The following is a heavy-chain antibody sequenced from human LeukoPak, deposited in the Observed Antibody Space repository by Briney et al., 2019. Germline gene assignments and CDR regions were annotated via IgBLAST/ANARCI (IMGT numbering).Heavy chain of an antibody. CDR2: INPNSGGT. Sequence: HVASVKVSCKASGYTFTGYYMRWVRQAPGQGLEWMGWINPNSGGTNYAQKFQGRVTMTRDTSISTAYMELSRLRSDDTAVYYCARGHGDYLVYWGQGTLVTVSS. V-gene: IGHV1-2*02. J-gene: IGHJ4*02. CDR3: ARGHGDYLVY. D-gene: IGHD4-17*01. CDR1: GYTFTGYY.